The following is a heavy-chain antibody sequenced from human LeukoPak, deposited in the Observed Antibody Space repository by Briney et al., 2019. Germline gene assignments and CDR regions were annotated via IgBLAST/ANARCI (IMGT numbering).Heavy chain of an antibody. Sequence: GGSLRLSCAASGFTVSSNYMSWVRQAPGKGLEWVSVIYSGGSTYYADSVKGRFTISKDNSKNTLYLQMNSLRAEDTAVYYCARNGYSSSWYRNWGQGTLVTVSS. D-gene: IGHD6-13*01. CDR2: IYSGGST. V-gene: IGHV3-53*01. J-gene: IGHJ4*02. CDR3: ARNGYSSSWYRN. CDR1: GFTVSSNY.